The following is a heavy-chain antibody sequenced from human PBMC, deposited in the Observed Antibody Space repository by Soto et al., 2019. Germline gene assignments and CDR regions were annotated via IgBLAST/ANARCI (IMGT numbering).Heavy chain of an antibody. J-gene: IGHJ6*02. CDR1: GYTFTSYE. CDR3: ARGGIPAWIDGNDISGLHX. D-gene: IGHD2-2*03. CDR2: MNNKRGNT. Sequence: ASLKVSCNASGYTFTSYEINWVRQATGQGLEWMAWMNNKRGNTDHADKFQGRVTMKWEPSTSTAYMERSRLRYEDTAVYYCARGGIPAWIDGNDISGLHXWGQATAFTVS. V-gene: IGHV1-8*01.